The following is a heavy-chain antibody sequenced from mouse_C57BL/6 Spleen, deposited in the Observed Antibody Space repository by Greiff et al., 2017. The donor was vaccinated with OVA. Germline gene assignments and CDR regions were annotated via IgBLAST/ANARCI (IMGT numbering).Heavy chain of an antibody. CDR3: ARSITTVPWYFDV. D-gene: IGHD1-1*01. CDR1: GYAFTNYL. Sequence: QVQLQQSGAELVRPGTSVKVSCKASGYAFTNYLIEWVKQRPGQGLEWIGVINPGGGGTNYNEKFKGKATLTADKSSSTAYMQLSSLTSEDSAVYCCARSITTVPWYFDVWGTGTTVTVSS. J-gene: IGHJ1*03. CDR2: INPGGGGT. V-gene: IGHV1-54*01.